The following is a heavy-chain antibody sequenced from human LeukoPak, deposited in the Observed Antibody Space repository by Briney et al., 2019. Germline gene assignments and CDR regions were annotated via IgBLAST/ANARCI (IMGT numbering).Heavy chain of an antibody. CDR2: IYTSGST. CDR3: AGAGGYDYVSHYYYYYMDV. Sequence: ASETLSLTCTVSGGSISSSSYYWSWIRQPAGKGLEWIGRIYTSGSTNYNPSLKSRFTISVDTSKNQFSLKLSSVTAADTAVYYCAGAGGYDYVSHYYYYYMDVWGKGTTVTISS. CDR1: GGSISSSSYY. V-gene: IGHV4-61*02. D-gene: IGHD3-16*01. J-gene: IGHJ6*03.